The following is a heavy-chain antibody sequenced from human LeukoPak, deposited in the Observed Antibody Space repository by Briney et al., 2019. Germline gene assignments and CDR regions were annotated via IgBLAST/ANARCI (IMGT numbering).Heavy chain of an antibody. Sequence: PSETLSLTCIVSGGSIGSSSYYWGWIRQSPGEGLEWIGSISSAGSTYYNPSLKSRVTLSLDTSENKFSLKLSSVTAADTAVYFCTRPNYYDDSGQPQFYFDNWGQGTLLTVSS. V-gene: IGHV4-39*01. J-gene: IGHJ4*02. CDR2: ISSAGST. CDR1: GGSIGSSSYY. CDR3: TRPNYYDDSGQPQFYFDN. D-gene: IGHD3-22*01.